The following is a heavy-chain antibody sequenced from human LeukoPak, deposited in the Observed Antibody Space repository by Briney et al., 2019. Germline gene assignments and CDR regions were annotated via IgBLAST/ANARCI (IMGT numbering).Heavy chain of an antibody. CDR1: GYTFTGYY. V-gene: IGHV1-2*02. CDR3: ARDKWNYDILTGGYYLDY. J-gene: IGHJ4*02. D-gene: IGHD3-9*01. CDR2: INPNSGGT. Sequence: ASVKVSCKASGYTFTGYYMHWVRQAPGQGLEWMGWINPNSGGTNYAQKFQGRVTMTRDTSISTAYMELSRLRSDDTAVYYCARDKWNYDILTGGYYLDYWGQGTLVTVSS.